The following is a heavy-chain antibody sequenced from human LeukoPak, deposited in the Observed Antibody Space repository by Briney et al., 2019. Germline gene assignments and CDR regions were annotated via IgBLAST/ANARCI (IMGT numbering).Heavy chain of an antibody. CDR3: AKDLEYYYDSSGYYYFDY. CDR1: GFTFSSYA. V-gene: IGHV3-23*01. CDR2: ISGSGGST. Sequence: GGSLRLSCAASGFTFSSYAMSWVRQAPGKGLEWVSAISGSGGSTYYADSVKGRFTISRDNSKNTLYLQMNSLRAEDTAVYYCAKDLEYYYDSSGYYYFDYWGQGTLVTVSS. D-gene: IGHD3-22*01. J-gene: IGHJ4*02.